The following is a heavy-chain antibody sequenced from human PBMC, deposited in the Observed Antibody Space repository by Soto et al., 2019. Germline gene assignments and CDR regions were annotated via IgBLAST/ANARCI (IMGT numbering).Heavy chain of an antibody. J-gene: IGHJ4*02. Sequence: EVQLVESGGGLVQPGGSLRLSCAASGFTFSSYWMHWVRQAPGKGLVWVSRINSDGSSTSYAGSVKGRFTISRDNAKNTLYLQMNSLRAGDTAVYYCARDPEGDYYDSSGTTYDYWGQGTLVTVSS. CDR2: INSDGSST. D-gene: IGHD3-22*01. CDR1: GFTFSSYW. V-gene: IGHV3-74*01. CDR3: ARDPEGDYYDSSGTTYDY.